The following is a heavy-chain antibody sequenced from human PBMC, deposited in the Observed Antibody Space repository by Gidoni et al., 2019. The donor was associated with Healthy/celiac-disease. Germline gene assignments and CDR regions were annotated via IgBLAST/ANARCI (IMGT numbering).Heavy chain of an antibody. V-gene: IGHV4-34*01. J-gene: IGHJ5*02. CDR2: INHSGST. CDR3: ARGRSRPAATPYNWFDP. D-gene: IGHD6-13*01. Sequence: QVQLQQWGAGLLKPSETLSLPCAVYGGSFCGYYWSWIRQPPGKGLEWIGEINHSGSTNYNPSLKGRVTISVDTSKNQCSLKLSSVTAADTAVYYCARGRSRPAATPYNWFDPWGQGTLVTVSS. CDR1: GGSFCGYY.